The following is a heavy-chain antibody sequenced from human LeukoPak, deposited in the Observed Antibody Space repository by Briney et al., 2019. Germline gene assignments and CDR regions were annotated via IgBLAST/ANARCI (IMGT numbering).Heavy chain of an antibody. V-gene: IGHV4-34*01. CDR3: ARGHDTGGALDY. CDR2: INHSGST. D-gene: IGHD2-8*02. CDR1: GGSFSGYY. Sequence: PSETLSLTCAVYGGSFSGYYWSWIRQPPGKGLEWIGEINHSGSTNYNPPLKSRVTISVDTSKNQFSLKLSSVTAADTAVYYCARGHDTGGALDYWGQGTLVTVSS. J-gene: IGHJ4*02.